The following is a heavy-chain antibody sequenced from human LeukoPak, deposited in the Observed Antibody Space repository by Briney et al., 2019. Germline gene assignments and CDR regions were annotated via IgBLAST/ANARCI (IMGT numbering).Heavy chain of an antibody. Sequence: SVKVSCKASGGTFSSYAISWVRQAPGQGLEWMGGIIPIFGTANYAQKFQGRVTITTDESTSTAYMELSSLRSEDTAVYYCARTYYYDSSGYYEYDYWGQGTLVTVSS. J-gene: IGHJ4*02. CDR1: GGTFSSYA. CDR2: IIPIFGTA. V-gene: IGHV1-69*05. CDR3: ARTYYYDSSGYYEYDY. D-gene: IGHD3-22*01.